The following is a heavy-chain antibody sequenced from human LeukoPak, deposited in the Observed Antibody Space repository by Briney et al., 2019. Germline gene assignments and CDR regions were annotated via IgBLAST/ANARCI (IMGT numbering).Heavy chain of an antibody. CDR1: GYTFTSYW. Sequence: KPGESLKISCKGSGYTFTSYWIGWVRQMPGKGLEWMGIIYPGDSDTRFSPSFQGQVTISADKSINTAYLQWSTLKASDTAMYYCARGYYYDSSGYPDYWGQGTLVTVSS. D-gene: IGHD3-22*01. CDR2: IYPGDSDT. V-gene: IGHV5-51*01. CDR3: ARGYYYDSSGYPDY. J-gene: IGHJ4*02.